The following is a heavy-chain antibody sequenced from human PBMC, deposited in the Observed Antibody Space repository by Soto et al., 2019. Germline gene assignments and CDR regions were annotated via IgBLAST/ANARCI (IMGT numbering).Heavy chain of an antibody. J-gene: IGHJ6*02. V-gene: IGHV3-21*01. CDR2: ISSSSSYI. Sequence: EVQLVESGGGLVKPGGSLRLSCAASGFTFSSYSMNWVRQAPGKGLEWVSSISSSSSYIYYADSVKGRFTISRDNAKNSLYLQMNSLRAEDTAVYYCARDLDTAMVHPNKYGMDVWGQGTTVTVSS. CDR3: ARDLDTAMVHPNKYGMDV. D-gene: IGHD5-18*01. CDR1: GFTFSSYS.